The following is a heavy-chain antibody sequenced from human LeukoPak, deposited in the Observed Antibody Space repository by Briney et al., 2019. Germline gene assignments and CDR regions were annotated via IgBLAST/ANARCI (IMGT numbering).Heavy chain of an antibody. CDR2: IYYSGST. D-gene: IGHD1-7*01. CDR1: GGSISSGGYY. CDR3: ARVLDGWELFDY. Sequence: PSETLSLTCTVSGGSISSGGYYWSWIRQHPGKGLEWIGYIYYSGSTYYNPSLKSRVTISVDTSKNQFSLKLSSVTAADTAVYYCARVLDGWELFDYWGQGTLVTVSS. V-gene: IGHV4-31*03. J-gene: IGHJ4*02.